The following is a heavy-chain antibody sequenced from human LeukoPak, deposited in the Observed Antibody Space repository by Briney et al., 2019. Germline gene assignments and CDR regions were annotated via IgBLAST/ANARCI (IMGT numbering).Heavy chain of an antibody. V-gene: IGHV4-34*01. CDR2: INHSGST. CDR3: ARSLHHFDY. CDR1: GFTFSSYA. Sequence: TGGSLRLSCAASGFTFSSYAMSWVRQPPGKGLEWIGEINHSGSTNYNPSLKSRVTISVDTSKNQFSLKLSSVTAADTAVYYCARSLHHFDYWGQGTLVTVSS. J-gene: IGHJ4*02.